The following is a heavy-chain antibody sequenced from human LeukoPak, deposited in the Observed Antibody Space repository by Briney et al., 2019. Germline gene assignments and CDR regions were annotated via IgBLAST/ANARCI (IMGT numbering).Heavy chain of an antibody. CDR2: IYYSGRT. V-gene: IGHV4-39*07. D-gene: IGHD3-22*01. Sequence: SETLSLTCTVSGGSISSSSYYWGWIRQPPGKGLEWMGSIYYSGRTYYNPSLKSRVTISVDPSKDQFYLQLTSVTAADTAMYVCARLSNAMGYGSSAYSPHWYFDLWGRGTLVTVSS. CDR3: ARLSNAMGYGSSAYSPHWYFDL. J-gene: IGHJ2*01. CDR1: GGSISSSSYY.